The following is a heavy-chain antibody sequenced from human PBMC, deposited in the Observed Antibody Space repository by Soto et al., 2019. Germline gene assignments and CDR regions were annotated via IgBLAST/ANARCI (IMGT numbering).Heavy chain of an antibody. CDR3: AKAVGASLHYFDF. V-gene: IGHV3-23*01. CDR2: ISGGGSIT. D-gene: IGHD1-26*01. Sequence: EVQLLESGGGLVQPGGSLRLSCAASGFIFSDYAMTWVRQAPGKGLEWVSIISGGGSITYYADSVKGRFTISRDNSKTTLYLRFNSLRVGDTAVYYCAKAVGASLHYFDFWGQGTLVTVSS. CDR1: GFIFSDYA. J-gene: IGHJ4*02.